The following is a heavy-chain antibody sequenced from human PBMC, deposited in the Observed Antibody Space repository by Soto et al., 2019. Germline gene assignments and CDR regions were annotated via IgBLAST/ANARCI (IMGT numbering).Heavy chain of an antibody. V-gene: IGHV3-33*01. CDR3: ARGVYYDNSGHLYGMDV. CDR2: MWFDGSNK. CDR1: RIVFKGRA. D-gene: IGHD3-22*01. Sequence: PGGALRHPCPASRIVFKGRAFHSLRHTPGKEREWVAIMWFDGSNKYYADSVKGRFTISRDNSKNTLYLQMNSLRAEDTAVYYCARGVYYDNSGHLYGMDVWGQGTTVTVS. J-gene: IGHJ6*02.